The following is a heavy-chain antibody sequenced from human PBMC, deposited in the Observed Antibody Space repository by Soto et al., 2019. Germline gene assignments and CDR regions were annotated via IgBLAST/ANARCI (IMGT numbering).Heavy chain of an antibody. Sequence: GGSLRLSCVASGFTFSSYSIVWVRQAPGKGLEWVSYIFTTGTTMYYADSVKGRFTISRDNAKNSLYLQMNSLRAEDTAVYYCARLGAYYQSLDPWGPGTLVTVS. CDR1: GFTFSSYS. D-gene: IGHD3-22*01. CDR3: ARLGAYYQSLDP. J-gene: IGHJ5*02. V-gene: IGHV3-48*04. CDR2: IFTTGTTM.